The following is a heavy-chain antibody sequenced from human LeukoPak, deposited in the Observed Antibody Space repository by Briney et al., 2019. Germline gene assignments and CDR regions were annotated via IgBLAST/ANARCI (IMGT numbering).Heavy chain of an antibody. J-gene: IGHJ3*02. D-gene: IGHD1-20*01. CDR3: ARGGNWKEKAFDI. CDR2: INPNSGVS. CDR1: GYTFTSYG. Sequence: APVKVSCKASGYTFTSYGISWVRQAPGQGPEWMGWINPNSGVSNYAQKFQGRVTMTTDTSISTAYMELSRLRSDDTAVYYCARGGNWKEKAFDIWGQGTMLTVSS. V-gene: IGHV1-2*02.